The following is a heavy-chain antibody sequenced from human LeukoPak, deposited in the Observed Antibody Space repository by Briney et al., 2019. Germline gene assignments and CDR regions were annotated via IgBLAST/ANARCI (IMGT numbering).Heavy chain of an antibody. J-gene: IGHJ5*01. V-gene: IGHV3-74*03. CDR2: INGDGSIT. D-gene: IGHD3-10*01. CDR1: GFTFSSYW. Sequence: PGGSLRLSCAASGFTFSSYWMHWVRQAPGKGLVWVSRINGDGSITMYADSVKGRLTISRDNAKNSLYLQMNSLRAEDTAVYYCARNNWFGEFENWFDSWGQGTLVTVSS. CDR3: ARNNWFGEFENWFDS.